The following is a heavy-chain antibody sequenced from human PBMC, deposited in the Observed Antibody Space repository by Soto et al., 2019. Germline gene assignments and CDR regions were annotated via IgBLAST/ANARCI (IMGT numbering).Heavy chain of an antibody. CDR2: ISGSGGST. CDR1: GFTFSSYA. Sequence: PGGSLRLSCAASGFTFSSYAMSWVRQAPGKGLEWVSAISGSGGSTYYADSVKGRFTISRDSSKNTLYLQMNSLRAEDTAVYYCGKALELRYFDWLLDPFDYWGQGTLVTVSS. J-gene: IGHJ4*02. D-gene: IGHD3-9*01. V-gene: IGHV3-23*01. CDR3: GKALELRYFDWLLDPFDY.